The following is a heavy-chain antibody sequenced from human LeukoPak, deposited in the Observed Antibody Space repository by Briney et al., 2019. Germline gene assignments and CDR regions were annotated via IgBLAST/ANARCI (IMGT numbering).Heavy chain of an antibody. CDR3: ARDPATVTSHFDY. V-gene: IGHV3-33*01. CDR1: GFIFSRYD. D-gene: IGHD4-17*01. J-gene: IGHJ4*02. Sequence: GGSLRLSCVGSGFIFSRYDMHWVRQAPGKGLEGVALIWHDGSKTQYADSVKGRFTISRDDSKSTLYVQMNSLRVDDTAVYFCARDPATVTSHFDYWGQGALVTVS. CDR2: IWHDGSKT.